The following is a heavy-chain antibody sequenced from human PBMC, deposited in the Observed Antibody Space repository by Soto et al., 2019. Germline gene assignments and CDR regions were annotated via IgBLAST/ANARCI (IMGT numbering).Heavy chain of an antibody. CDR3: ARDLSYGMDV. J-gene: IGHJ6*02. Sequence: SETLSLTCTVSGGSISSGDYYWGWIRQPPGKGLEWIGYIYYSGSTYYNPSLKSRVTISVDTSKNQFSLKLSSVTAADTAVYYCARDLSYGMDVWGQGTTVTVSS. D-gene: IGHD3-9*01. CDR1: GGSISSGDYY. V-gene: IGHV4-30-4*01. CDR2: IYYSGST.